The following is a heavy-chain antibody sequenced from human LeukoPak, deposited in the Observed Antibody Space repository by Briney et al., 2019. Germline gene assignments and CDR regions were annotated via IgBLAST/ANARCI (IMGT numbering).Heavy chain of an antibody. V-gene: IGHV3-48*04. CDR2: IISSSATM. CDR3: ARVYPTAAHSDY. CDR1: GFTFSTCS. J-gene: IGHJ4*02. Sequence: GGSLRLSCAASGFTFSTCSMIWVRQAPGKGLECISYIISSSATMYYADSVKGRFTISRDNAKNSLYLQMSSLRAEDTAVYYCARVYPTAAHSDYWGQGTLVTVSS. D-gene: IGHD2-2*01.